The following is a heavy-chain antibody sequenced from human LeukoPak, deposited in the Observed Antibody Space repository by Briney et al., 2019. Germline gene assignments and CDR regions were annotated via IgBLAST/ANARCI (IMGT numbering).Heavy chain of an antibody. J-gene: IGHJ4*02. Sequence: GGSLRLSCTASGFTFGDYAMSWVRQAPGKGLEWVGFIRSKAYGGTTEYAASVKGRFTISRDDSKSIAYLQMNSLKTEDTAVYYCTGPVVRFLEWSGWGQGTLVTVSS. D-gene: IGHD3-3*01. V-gene: IGHV3-49*04. CDR3: TGPVVRFLEWSG. CDR2: IRSKAYGGTT. CDR1: GFTFGDYA.